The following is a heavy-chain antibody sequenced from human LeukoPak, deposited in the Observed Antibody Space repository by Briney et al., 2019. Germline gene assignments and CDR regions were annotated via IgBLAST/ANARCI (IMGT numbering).Heavy chain of an antibody. J-gene: IGHJ1*01. CDR3: ARYPRYTGTAEYFQH. CDR2: IIPILGIA. D-gene: IGHD4-17*01. Sequence: SVKVSCKASGGTFSSYTISWMRQAPGQGLEWMGRIIPILGIANYAQKFQGSVTITADKSTSTAYMELSSLRSEDTAVYYCARYPRYTGTAEYFQHWGQGTLVTVSS. CDR1: GGTFSSYT. V-gene: IGHV1-69*02.